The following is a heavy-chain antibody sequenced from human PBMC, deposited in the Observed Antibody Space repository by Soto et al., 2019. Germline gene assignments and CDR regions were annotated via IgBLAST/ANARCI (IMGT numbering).Heavy chain of an antibody. CDR2: INAGNGNT. V-gene: IGHV1-3*01. D-gene: IGHD2-15*01. J-gene: IGHJ4*02. CDR1: GYNFTSYA. Sequence: QVQLVQSGAEVKKPGASVKVSCKASGYNFTSYAMHWERQAPGQRLEWMGWINAGNGNTKYSQKFQGRVTITRDTSARTAYMELSSLRSEDTAVYYCASDIGGLDYWGQGTLVTVS. CDR3: ASDIGGLDY.